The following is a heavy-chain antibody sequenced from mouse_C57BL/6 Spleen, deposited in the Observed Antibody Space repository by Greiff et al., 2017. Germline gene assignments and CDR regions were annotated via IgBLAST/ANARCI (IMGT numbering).Heavy chain of an antibody. V-gene: IGHV14-3*01. CDR1: GFNIQNTY. CDR3: ARGYCDYPWFAY. Sequence: FQLQQSVAALVRPGASVTLSCPASGFNIQNTYMHWVKQRPEQGLGWIGRIDPANGNTKYAPKFQGKATITADTSSNTAYLQLSSLTSEDTAIYYCARGYCDYPWFAYWGQGTLVTVSA. D-gene: IGHD2-4*01. J-gene: IGHJ3*01. CDR2: IDPANGNT.